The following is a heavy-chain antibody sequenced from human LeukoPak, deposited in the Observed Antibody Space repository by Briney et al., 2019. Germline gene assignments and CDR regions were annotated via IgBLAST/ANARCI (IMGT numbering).Heavy chain of an antibody. D-gene: IGHD2-2*01. CDR3: ARVALPEVPAAMRGFWFDP. V-gene: IGHV1-69*05. CDR1: GRTFSSYA. CDR2: IIPIFGTA. Sequence: GASVKVSCKASGRTFSSYAISWVRQAPGQGLEWMGGIIPIFGTANYAQKFQGRVTITTDESTSTAYMELISLRSEDTAVYYCARVALPEVPAAMRGFWFDPWGQGTLVTVSS. J-gene: IGHJ5*02.